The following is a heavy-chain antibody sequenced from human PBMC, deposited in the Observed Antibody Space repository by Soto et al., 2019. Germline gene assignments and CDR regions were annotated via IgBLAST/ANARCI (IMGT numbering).Heavy chain of an antibody. CDR1: GGTFSSYA. Sequence: SVKVSCKASGGTFSSYAISWVRQAPGQGLEWMGGIIPIFGTANYAQKFQGRVTITADESTSTAYMELSSLRSEDTAVYYCAGEVVVPAARYYYYGMGVWGQGTTVTVSS. J-gene: IGHJ6*02. D-gene: IGHD2-2*01. CDR3: AGEVVVPAARYYYYGMGV. V-gene: IGHV1-69*13. CDR2: IIPIFGTA.